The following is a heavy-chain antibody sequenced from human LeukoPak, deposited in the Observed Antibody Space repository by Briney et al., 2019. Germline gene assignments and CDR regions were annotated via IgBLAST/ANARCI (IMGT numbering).Heavy chain of an antibody. CDR1: GFTFSTNA. CDR3: AKETSTGDDYGMDV. Sequence: GGSLRLSCAASGFTFSTNAMSWVRQAPGKGLEWVSAISGRTGSTYYADSVKGRFTISRDNSKNTLYLQMNSLRAEDTAIYYCAKETSTGDDYGMDVWGQGTTVTVSS. CDR2: ISGRTGST. V-gene: IGHV3-23*01. J-gene: IGHJ6*02.